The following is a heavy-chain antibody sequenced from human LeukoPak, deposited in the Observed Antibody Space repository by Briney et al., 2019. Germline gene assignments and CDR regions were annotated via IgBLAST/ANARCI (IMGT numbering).Heavy chain of an antibody. CDR2: ISSSSSYI. CDR3: ARDMTRGPPDAFDI. CDR1: GFTFSSYS. Sequence: GGSLRLSCAASGFTFSSYSMNWVRQAPGKGLEWVSSISSSSSYIYYADSVKGRFTISRDNAKNSLYLQMNSLRAGDTAVYYCARDMTRGPPDAFDIWGQGTMVTVSS. D-gene: IGHD3-16*01. V-gene: IGHV3-21*01. J-gene: IGHJ3*02.